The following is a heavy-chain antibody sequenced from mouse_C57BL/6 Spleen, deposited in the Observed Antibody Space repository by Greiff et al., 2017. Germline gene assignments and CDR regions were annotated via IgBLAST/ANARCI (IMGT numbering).Heavy chain of an antibody. J-gene: IGHJ3*01. Sequence: QVQLQQSGAELVRPGTSVKVSCKASGYAFTNYLIEWVKQRPGQGLEWIGVINPGSGGTNYNEKFKGKATLTADKSSSNAYMQLSSLTSEDSAVYFCARSSSGYPFADWGQGTLVTVSA. CDR3: ARSSSGYPFAD. V-gene: IGHV1-54*01. CDR2: INPGSGGT. CDR1: GYAFTNYL. D-gene: IGHD3-2*02.